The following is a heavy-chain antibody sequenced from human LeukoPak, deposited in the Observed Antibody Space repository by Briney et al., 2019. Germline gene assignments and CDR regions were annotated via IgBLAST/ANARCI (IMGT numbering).Heavy chain of an antibody. CDR3: ARDLYDSSGYYAPFDY. CDR1: GFTFSDYY. Sequence: GGSLRLSCAASGFTFSDYYMSWIRQAPGKGLEGVSYISSSGSTIYYADSVKGRFTISRDNAKNSLYLQMNSLRAENTAVYYCARDLYDSSGYYAPFDYWGQGTLVIVSS. CDR2: ISSSGSTI. D-gene: IGHD3-22*01. V-gene: IGHV3-11*01. J-gene: IGHJ4*02.